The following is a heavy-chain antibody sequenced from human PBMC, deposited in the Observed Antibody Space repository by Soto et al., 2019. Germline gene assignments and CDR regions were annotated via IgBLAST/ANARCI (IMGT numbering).Heavy chain of an antibody. CDR2: IHNSGGT. V-gene: IGHV4-4*08. CDR3: ARDPFY. Sequence: QVQLQESGPGLVKPSETLSLTCTVSGGSISEFYWSWIRQPPGKGLEWIGYIHNSGGTNYNPSPKRRGTMSGDTSKNHFSLRLSSVTASDTAVYYCARDPFYWGQGTLVTVSS. J-gene: IGHJ4*02. CDR1: GGSISEFY.